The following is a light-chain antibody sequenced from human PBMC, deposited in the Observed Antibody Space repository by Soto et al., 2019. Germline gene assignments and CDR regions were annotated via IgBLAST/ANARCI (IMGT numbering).Light chain of an antibody. V-gene: IGKV1-17*01. J-gene: IGKJ4*01. CDR3: LQNNSYPLT. Sequence: DIPMTQSPSSLSASVGDRVTITCRASQDIRSDLGWYQQKPGKGAKRLIYAASSLQSGVPSRFSGGGSGTEFTLTISSLQPEDFATYYCLQNNSYPLTFGGGTKVEIK. CDR1: QDIRSD. CDR2: AAS.